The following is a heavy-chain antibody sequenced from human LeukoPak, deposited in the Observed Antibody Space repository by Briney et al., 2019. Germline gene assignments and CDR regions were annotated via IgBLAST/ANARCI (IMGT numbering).Heavy chain of an antibody. CDR2: INQSGST. D-gene: IGHD1-26*01. Sequence: PSETLSLTCGVYGGSFSIYCWNWIRQPPGKGLEWIGEINQSGSTKYNPSLKSRVTISVDTSKNQFSLKLSSVTAADTAVYYCATIGSGSYFNFWGQGSLVTVSS. V-gene: IGHV4-34*01. CDR1: GGSFSIYC. CDR3: ATIGSGSYFNF. J-gene: IGHJ4*02.